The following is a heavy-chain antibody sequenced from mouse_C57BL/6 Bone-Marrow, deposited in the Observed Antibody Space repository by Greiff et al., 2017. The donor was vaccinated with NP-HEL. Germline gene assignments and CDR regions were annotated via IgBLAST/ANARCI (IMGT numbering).Heavy chain of an antibody. J-gene: IGHJ4*01. D-gene: IGHD1-1*01. CDR3: TRPYYYGSSYPSYYAMDY. V-gene: IGHV1-5*01. Sequence: EVQLQQSGTVLARPGASVKMSCKTSGYTFTSYWMHWVKQRPGQGLEWIGAIYPGNSDTSYNQKFKGKAKLTAVTSASTAYMELSSLTTEDSAVYYCTRPYYYGSSYPSYYAMDYWGQGTSVTVSS. CDR1: GYTFTSYW. CDR2: IYPGNSDT.